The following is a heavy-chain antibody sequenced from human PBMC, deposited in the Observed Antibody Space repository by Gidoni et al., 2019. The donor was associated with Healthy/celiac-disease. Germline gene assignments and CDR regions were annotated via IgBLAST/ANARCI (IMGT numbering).Heavy chain of an antibody. CDR2: IYYSGST. CDR3: ASYGSGSYYNFDY. V-gene: IGHV4-30-4*01. D-gene: IGHD3-10*01. J-gene: IGHJ4*02. CDR1: GGSISSGDYY. Sequence: QVQLQESGPGLVKPSPPLSLTCTVSGGSISSGDYYWSWIRQPPGKGLEWIGYIYYSGSTYYNPSRKSRVTISVDTSKNQFSLKLSSVTAADTAVYYCASYGSGSYYNFDYWGQGTLVTVSS.